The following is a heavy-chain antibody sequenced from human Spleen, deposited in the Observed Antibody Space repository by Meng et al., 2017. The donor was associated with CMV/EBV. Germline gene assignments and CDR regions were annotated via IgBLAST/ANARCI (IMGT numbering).Heavy chain of an antibody. Sequence: KASGYTFSNYDFGWVRQATGQGLEWMGWMNPNSGNTGYAQKFQGRVTFTRDTSISTVYMELRSLTSEDTATYYCARGRVRGVPGLDYWDQGTLVTVSS. D-gene: IGHD3-10*01. CDR1: GYTFSNYD. V-gene: IGHV1-8*03. CDR2: MNPNSGNT. CDR3: ARGRVRGVPGLDY. J-gene: IGHJ4*02.